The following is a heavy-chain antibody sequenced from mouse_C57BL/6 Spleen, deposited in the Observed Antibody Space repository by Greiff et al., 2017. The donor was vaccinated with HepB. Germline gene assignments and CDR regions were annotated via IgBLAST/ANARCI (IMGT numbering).Heavy chain of an antibody. Sequence: QVQLQQSGAELVKPGASVKISCKASGYAFRSYWMNWVKQRPGKGLEWIGQIYPGDGDTNYNGKFKGKATLTADKSSSTAYMQLSSLTSEDSAVYFCAQTAQATGFDYWGQGTTLTVSS. CDR3: AQTAQATGFDY. D-gene: IGHD3-2*02. V-gene: IGHV1-80*01. CDR1: GYAFRSYW. J-gene: IGHJ2*01. CDR2: IYPGDGDT.